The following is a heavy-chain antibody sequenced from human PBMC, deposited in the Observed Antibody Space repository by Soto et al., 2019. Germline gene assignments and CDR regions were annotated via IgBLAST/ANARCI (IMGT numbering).Heavy chain of an antibody. J-gene: IGHJ3*02. Sequence: GASVKVSCKASGYTFTGYYMHWVRQAPGQGLEWMGWINPNSGGTNYAQKFQGWVTMTRDTSISTAYMELSRLRSDDTAVYYCARDRGYCSGGSCLHDAFDIWGQGTMVTVSS. CDR2: INPNSGGT. D-gene: IGHD2-15*01. CDR3: ARDRGYCSGGSCLHDAFDI. V-gene: IGHV1-2*04. CDR1: GYTFTGYY.